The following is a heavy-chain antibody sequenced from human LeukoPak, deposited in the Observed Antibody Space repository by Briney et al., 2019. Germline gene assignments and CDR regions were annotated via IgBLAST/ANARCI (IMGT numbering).Heavy chain of an antibody. CDR2: ISSSSSYI. Sequence: PGGSLRLSCAASGFTFSSYGMSWVRQAPGKGLEWVSSISSSSSYIYYADSVKGRFTISRDNAKNSLYLQMNSLRAEDTAVYYCARALIWFGDPGYFDYWGQGTLVTVSS. CDR1: GFTFSSYG. J-gene: IGHJ4*02. V-gene: IGHV3-21*01. CDR3: ARALIWFGDPGYFDY. D-gene: IGHD3-10*01.